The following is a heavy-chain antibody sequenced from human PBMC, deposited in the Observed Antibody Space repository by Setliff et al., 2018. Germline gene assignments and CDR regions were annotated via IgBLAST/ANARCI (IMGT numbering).Heavy chain of an antibody. CDR2: IYYSGST. CDR3: ARDRRIVGARHAFDI. V-gene: IGHV4-31*03. Sequence: PSETLSLTCTVSGGSISSGGYYWSWIRQHPGKGLEWIGYIYYSGSTYYNSSLKSRVTISVDTSKNQFSLKLSSVTAADTAAYYCARDRRIVGARHAFDIWGQGTMVTVSS. J-gene: IGHJ3*02. D-gene: IGHD1-26*01. CDR1: GGSISSGGYY.